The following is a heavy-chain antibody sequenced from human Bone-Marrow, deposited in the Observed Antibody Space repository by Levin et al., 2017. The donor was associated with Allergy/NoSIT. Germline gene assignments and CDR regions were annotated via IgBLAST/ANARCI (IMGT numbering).Heavy chain of an antibody. CDR3: AKARVPTPGYFDS. CDR2: IYGGNST. V-gene: IGHV3-53*01. CDR1: DFTVRTNY. Sequence: LSLTCAASDFTVRTNYVSWVRQASGKGLEWVSVIYGGNSTYYADSVKGRFTVSRDTSHNTVYLQMRSMRDEDKGVYYCAKARVPTPGYFDSWGQGVLVTVSP. J-gene: IGHJ4*02. D-gene: IGHD3-10*01.